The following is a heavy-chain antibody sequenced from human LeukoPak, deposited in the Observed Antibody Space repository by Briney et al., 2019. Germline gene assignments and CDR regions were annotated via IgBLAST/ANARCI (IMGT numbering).Heavy chain of an antibody. CDR3: ATISYENAFDI. V-gene: IGHV3-53*01. CDR2: IYSGGST. D-gene: IGHD3-3*01. CDR1: GFTVSSNY. Sequence: PGGSLRLSCAASGFTVSSNYMSWVRHAPGGGLGWVSVIYSGGSTYYADSVKGRFTISRDNSKNTLYLQMNSLRAEDTAVYYCATISYENAFDIWGQGTMVTVSS. J-gene: IGHJ3*02.